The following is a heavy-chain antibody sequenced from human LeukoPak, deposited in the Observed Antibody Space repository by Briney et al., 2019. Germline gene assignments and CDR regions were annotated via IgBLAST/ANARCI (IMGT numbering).Heavy chain of an antibody. J-gene: IGHJ5*01. Sequence: GRSLRLSCAASGFTFSSYGMHWVRQAPGKGLGWVAVIGYDGSNKYYADSVKGRFTISRDNSKNTLYLQMNSLRAEDTAVYYCAREILESSLRYFDWFDFWGQGTLVTVSS. CDR2: IGYDGSNK. CDR1: GFTFSSYG. V-gene: IGHV3-33*01. D-gene: IGHD3-9*01. CDR3: AREILESSLRYFDWFDF.